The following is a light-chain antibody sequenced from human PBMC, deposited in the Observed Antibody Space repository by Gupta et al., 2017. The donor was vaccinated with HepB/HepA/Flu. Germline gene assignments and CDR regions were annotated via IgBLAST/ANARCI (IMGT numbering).Light chain of an antibody. CDR3: CSYTGSSTLV. CDR2: DFS. Sequence: QSALTQAASVSGSPGQSHTISCTGTSSDIGAYNYVSWYQQHPDKAPKLMIYDFSSRPSGVSNRFSGSKSGNTASLIISGLQAEDEADYYCCSYTGSSTLVFGGGTKLTVL. V-gene: IGLV2-14*03. J-gene: IGLJ3*02. CDR1: SSDIGAYNY.